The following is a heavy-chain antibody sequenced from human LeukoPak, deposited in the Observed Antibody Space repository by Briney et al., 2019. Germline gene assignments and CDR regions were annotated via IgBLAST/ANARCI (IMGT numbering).Heavy chain of an antibody. CDR3: AKSRLPCDSSGYYSFDY. CDR1: GFTFTTYA. J-gene: IGHJ4*02. D-gene: IGHD3-22*01. CDR2: MSGSGG. Sequence: GGSLRLSCAAAGFTFTTYAMSWVRQAPGKGLEWVSSMSGSGGNYADSVKGRFTISRDNSKNTLYLQMNSLRAEDTAVYYCAKSRLPCDSSGYYSFDYWGQGTLVTVSS. V-gene: IGHV3-23*01.